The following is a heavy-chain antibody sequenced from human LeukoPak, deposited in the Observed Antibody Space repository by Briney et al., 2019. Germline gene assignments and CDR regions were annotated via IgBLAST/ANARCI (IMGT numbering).Heavy chain of an antibody. V-gene: IGHV3-21*01. D-gene: IGHD4-17*01. CDR3: ARDLAYGDDGL. Sequence: PGGSLRLSCTASGFTLSNYSMNWVRQSPGKALEWVGFMSSSSRYIFYADSLQGRFTISRDNAKNSLYLQMNSLRADDTAVYYCARDLAYGDDGLWGQGTLVTVSS. CDR1: GFTLSNYS. J-gene: IGHJ4*02. CDR2: MSSSSRYI.